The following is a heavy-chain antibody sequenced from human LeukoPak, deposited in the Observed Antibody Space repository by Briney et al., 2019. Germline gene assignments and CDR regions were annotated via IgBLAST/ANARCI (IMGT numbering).Heavy chain of an antibody. D-gene: IGHD3-10*01. CDR2: ISGSGGST. Sequence: PGGSLRLSCAASGFTFSSYAMSWVRQAPGKGLEWVSAISGSGGSTYYADSVKGRFTISRDNSKNTVYLQMNSLRAEDTAVYYCAKSIGGGSGSRDYWGQGTLVTVSS. CDR1: GFTFSSYA. V-gene: IGHV3-23*01. J-gene: IGHJ4*02. CDR3: AKSIGGGSGSRDY.